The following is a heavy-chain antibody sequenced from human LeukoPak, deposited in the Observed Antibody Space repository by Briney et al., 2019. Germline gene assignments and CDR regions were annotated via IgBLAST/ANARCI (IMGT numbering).Heavy chain of an antibody. Sequence: GGSLRLSCAASGFTFSSYSMNWVRQAPGKGLEWVSSISSSSSYIYYADSVKGRFTISRDNAKNSLYLQMNSLRAEDTAVYYCARETYYYGSGSSGGGMDVWGQGTTVTVSS. J-gene: IGHJ6*02. CDR3: ARETYYYGSGSSGGGMDV. CDR2: ISSSSSYI. D-gene: IGHD3-10*01. V-gene: IGHV3-21*01. CDR1: GFTFSSYS.